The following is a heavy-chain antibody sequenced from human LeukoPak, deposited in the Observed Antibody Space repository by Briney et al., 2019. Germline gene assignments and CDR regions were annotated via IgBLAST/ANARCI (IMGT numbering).Heavy chain of an antibody. Sequence: GGSLRLSCAASGFTFSNYAMTWVRQAPGKGLEWVSSISGSGETTYYADSVKGRFTISRDNSKNTLYLQMNSLRAEDTAVYYCARGGTWIQLCDYWGQGTLVTVSS. V-gene: IGHV3-23*01. CDR2: ISGSGETT. CDR1: GFTFSNYA. CDR3: ARGGTWIQLCDY. D-gene: IGHD5-18*01. J-gene: IGHJ4*02.